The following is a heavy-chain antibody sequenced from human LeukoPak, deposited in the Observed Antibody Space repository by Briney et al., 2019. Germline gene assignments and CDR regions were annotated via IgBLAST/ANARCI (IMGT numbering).Heavy chain of an antibody. Sequence: GASVKVSCKASGYTFTSYYMHWVRQAPGQGLEWMGIINPSGGSTSYAQKFQARVTMTRGTSTSTVYMGLSSLRSEDTAVYYCARDSSYDFWSGFSKFDPWGQGTLVTVSS. D-gene: IGHD3-3*01. CDR1: GYTFTSYY. CDR3: ARDSSYDFWSGFSKFDP. J-gene: IGHJ5*02. V-gene: IGHV1-46*01. CDR2: INPSGGST.